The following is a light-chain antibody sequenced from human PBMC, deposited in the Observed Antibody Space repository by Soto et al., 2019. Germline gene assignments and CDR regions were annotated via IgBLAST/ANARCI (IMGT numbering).Light chain of an antibody. J-gene: IGKJ1*01. V-gene: IGKV1-8*01. Sequence: AIRMTQSPSSLSASTGDRVTITCRASQGISSYLAWYQQKPGKAPKLLTYAASTLQSGVPSRFSGSGPGTDFTLTISCLQSEDFATYYCQQHYSYSTFGQGTKVDIK. CDR2: AAS. CDR1: QGISSY. CDR3: QQHYSYST.